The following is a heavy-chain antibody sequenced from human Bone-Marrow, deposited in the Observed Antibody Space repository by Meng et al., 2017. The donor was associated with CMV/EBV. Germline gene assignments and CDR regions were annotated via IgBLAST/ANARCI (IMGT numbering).Heavy chain of an antibody. J-gene: IGHJ4*02. Sequence: GGSLRLSCAASGFTFSSYAMHWVRQAPGKGLEWVAVISYDGSNKYYADSVKGRFTISRDNSKNTLYLQMNSLRAEDTAVYYCARGGYYYGSGSSIYFDYWGQGTLVTVSS. CDR3: ARGGYYYGSGSSIYFDY. D-gene: IGHD3-10*01. CDR1: GFTFSSYA. CDR2: ISYDGSNK. V-gene: IGHV3-30*04.